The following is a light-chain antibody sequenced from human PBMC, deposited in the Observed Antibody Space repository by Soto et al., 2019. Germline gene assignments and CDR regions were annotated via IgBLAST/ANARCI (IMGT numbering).Light chain of an antibody. J-gene: IGLJ2*01. CDR3: SSYAGSNNLV. CDR2: EVS. V-gene: IGLV2-8*01. CDR1: SSDVGGYNY. Sequence: QSALTQPPSASGSPGQSVTISCTGTSSDVGGYNYVSWYQQHPGKAPKLMIYEVSKRPSGVPDLFSGSKSGNTASLTVSGLQAEDEADYYFSSYAGSNNLVFGGGTKLTVL.